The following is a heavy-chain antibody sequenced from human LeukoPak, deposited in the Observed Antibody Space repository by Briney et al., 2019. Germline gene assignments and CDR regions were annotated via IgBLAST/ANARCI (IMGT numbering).Heavy chain of an antibody. CDR3: ARIRDGYNDAYDM. V-gene: IGHV1-46*01. CDR2: INPGGDNT. Sequence: GASVKVSCKASGYSFTKSYIHWVRQAPGQRPEWMGLINPGGDNTNYAQNFQGRVTMTSDTSARTVYMELSSLRSEDTAIYYCARIRDGYNDAYDMWGQGTVVTVPS. J-gene: IGHJ3*02. D-gene: IGHD5-24*01. CDR1: GYSFTKSY.